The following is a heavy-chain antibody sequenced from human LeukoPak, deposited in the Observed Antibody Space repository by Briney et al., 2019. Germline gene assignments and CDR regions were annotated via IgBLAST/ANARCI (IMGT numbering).Heavy chain of an antibody. V-gene: IGHV3-23*01. J-gene: IGHJ4*02. D-gene: IGHD4-17*01. CDR1: GFPFSTYA. CDR2: IRGSDGST. Sequence: GSLRLPCSASGFPFSTYAMSWVRHAPGKGLEWVSSIRGSDGSTYYADSVKGRFAISRDNSKNTLYLQMNSLRAEDTAVYYCEKDLYGDYGGLDYSSQGTLVTVSS. CDR3: EKDLYGDYGGLDY.